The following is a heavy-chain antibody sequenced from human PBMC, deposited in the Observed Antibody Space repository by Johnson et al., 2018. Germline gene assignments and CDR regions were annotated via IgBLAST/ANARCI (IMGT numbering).Heavy chain of an antibody. Sequence: VQLVESGGGLVQPGGSLRLSCAASGFSFSTYWMHWVRQVPGKGLVWVSRINSDASYINYADSVKGRFTISRDNAKNTVYLQMSSPRDEDTAVYYCAPPPYGGYIDGWGNGTMVTVSS. CDR3: APPPYGGYIDG. V-gene: IGHV3-74*02. CDR2: INSDASYI. D-gene: IGHD2-8*01. CDR1: GFSFSTYW. J-gene: IGHJ6*03.